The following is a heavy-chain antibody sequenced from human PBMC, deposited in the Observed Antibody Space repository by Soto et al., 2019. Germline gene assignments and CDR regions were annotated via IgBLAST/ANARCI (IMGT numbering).Heavy chain of an antibody. Sequence: QVQLVESGGGLVKPGGSLRLSCAASGFTFSDYYMSWIRQAPGKGLEWVSYISSSSSYTNYADSVKGRFTISRDNAKNSLYLQMNSLRAEDTAVYYCARGHLYYYDSSGYYRGYNWFDPWGQGTLVTVSS. J-gene: IGHJ5*02. CDR2: ISSSSSYT. V-gene: IGHV3-11*06. CDR1: GFTFSDYY. CDR3: ARGHLYYYDSSGYYRGYNWFDP. D-gene: IGHD3-22*01.